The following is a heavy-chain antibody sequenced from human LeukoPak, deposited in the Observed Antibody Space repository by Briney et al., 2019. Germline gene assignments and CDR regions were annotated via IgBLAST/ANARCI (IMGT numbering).Heavy chain of an antibody. V-gene: IGHV3-7*01. CDR1: GFSLSRYW. D-gene: IGHD1-1*01. CDR2: MKQDGSEK. CDR3: ARDPLHWNDEVDDSFDI. J-gene: IGHJ3*02. Sequence: QTGGSLRLSCAASGFSLSRYWMSWVRQAPGKGLEWVANMKQDGSEKKYVDSVKGRFTISRDNTKNSLYLQMNSLRVEDTAVYYCARDPLHWNDEVDDSFDIWGQGTMVTVSS.